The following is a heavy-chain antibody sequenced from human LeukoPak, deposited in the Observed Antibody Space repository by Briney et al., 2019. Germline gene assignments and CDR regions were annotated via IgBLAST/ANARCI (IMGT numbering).Heavy chain of an antibody. V-gene: IGHV3-11*01. Sequence: GGSLRLSCEASGFSFSDNYMTWIRQPPGKGLEWIAYIRSGGTTVYYADSVKGRFTISRDDAKNSLFLQMNSLRPEDTAVYYCARRAGAYSHPYDYWGQGTLVTVSS. CDR1: GFSFSDNY. J-gene: IGHJ4*02. CDR2: IRSGGTTV. D-gene: IGHD4/OR15-4a*01. CDR3: ARRAGAYSHPYDY.